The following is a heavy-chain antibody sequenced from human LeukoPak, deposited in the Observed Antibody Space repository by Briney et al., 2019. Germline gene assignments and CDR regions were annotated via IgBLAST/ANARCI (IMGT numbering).Heavy chain of an antibody. CDR1: GFTFSRFW. Sequence: PGGSLRLSCAASGFTFSRFWMGWVRQAPGKGLQLVANIKHDGSDKSYVDSVRGRFTISRDNAKNSLYLQMNSLRAEDTAVYYCARDAAGAYGSGSYGAKGLDYWGQGTLVTVSS. V-gene: IGHV3-7*01. CDR3: ARDAAGAYGSGSYGAKGLDY. J-gene: IGHJ4*02. CDR2: IKHDGSDK. D-gene: IGHD3-10*01.